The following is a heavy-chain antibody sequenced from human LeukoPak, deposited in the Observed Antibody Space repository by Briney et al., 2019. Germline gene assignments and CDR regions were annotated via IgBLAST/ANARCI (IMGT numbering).Heavy chain of an antibody. CDR1: GDSVSSNSVT. Sequence: HSQTLSLTCAISGDSVSSNSVTRNWIRQSPSRGLEWLGRTYYRSTWYNDYAVSVRGRITVNPDTSKNQFSLRLNSVTPEDTAVYYCARRLTQYDCFDPWGQGILVTVSS. CDR3: ARRLTQYDCFDP. D-gene: IGHD2-2*01. J-gene: IGHJ5*02. V-gene: IGHV6-1*01. CDR2: TYYRSTWYN.